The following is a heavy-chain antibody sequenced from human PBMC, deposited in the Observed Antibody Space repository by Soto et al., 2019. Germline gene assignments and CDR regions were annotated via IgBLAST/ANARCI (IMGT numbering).Heavy chain of an antibody. CDR1: GGSMSPNY. Sequence: PSETLSLTCTVSGGSMSPNYWSWFRQPPGRGLEWVGYIYYAGSTSYNPSLKSRVTISLETSKSQFSLRLSSVTAADTAVYYCARSLDSSSVPAFDYWGQGALVTVSS. J-gene: IGHJ4*02. CDR2: IYYAGST. V-gene: IGHV4-59*12. CDR3: ARSLDSSSVPAFDY. D-gene: IGHD6-13*01.